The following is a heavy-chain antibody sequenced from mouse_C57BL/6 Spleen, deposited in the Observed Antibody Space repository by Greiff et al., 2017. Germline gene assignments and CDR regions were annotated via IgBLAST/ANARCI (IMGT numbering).Heavy chain of an antibody. CDR2: INPNNGGT. CDR1: GYTFTDYN. Sequence: EVQLQESGPELVKPGASVKIPCKASGYTFTDYNMDWVKQSHGKSLEWIGDINPNNGGTIYNQKFKGKATLTVDKSSSTAYMELRSLTSEDTAVYYCAREENSRFAYWGQGTLVTVSA. J-gene: IGHJ3*01. V-gene: IGHV1-18*01. CDR3: AREENSRFAY.